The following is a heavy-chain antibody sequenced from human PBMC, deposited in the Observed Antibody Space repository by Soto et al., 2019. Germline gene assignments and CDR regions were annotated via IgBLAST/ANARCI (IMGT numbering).Heavy chain of an antibody. D-gene: IGHD1-26*01. V-gene: IGHV4-59*01. CDR3: GRKYPVHSAYFDY. CDR1: GASISRYY. CDR2: MYYSGNA. Sequence: SETLSLTCTVSGASISRYYWSWIRQSPGKGLEWIGYMYYSGNANYNPSLRSRITISVDTSKNQFSLNLNSVTATDTAVYYCGRKYPVHSAYFDYWGQEILATFP. J-gene: IGHJ4*02.